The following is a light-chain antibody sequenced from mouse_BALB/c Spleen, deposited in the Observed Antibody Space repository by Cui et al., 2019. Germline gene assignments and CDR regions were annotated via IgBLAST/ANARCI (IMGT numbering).Light chain of an antibody. V-gene: IGKV6-25*01. Sequence: DIVMTQSHKFMYTSVGDRVSITCKASQDVSTAVAWYQQKPGQSPKLLIYWASTRHTGVPDRFTGSGSGTDYTLTISSVQAEDLALYYCQQHYSTPWTFGGGTKLEIK. J-gene: IGKJ1*01. CDR2: WAS. CDR3: QQHYSTPWT. CDR1: QDVSTA.